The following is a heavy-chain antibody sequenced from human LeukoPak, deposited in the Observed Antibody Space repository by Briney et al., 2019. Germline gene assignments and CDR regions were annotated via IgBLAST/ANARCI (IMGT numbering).Heavy chain of an antibody. CDR3: ASRMRDEDHDAFDI. Sequence: SETLSLTCTVSGGSISSYYWSWIRQPPGKGLEWIGYIYYSGSTNYNPSLKSRVTISVDTSKNQFSLKLSSVTAADTAVYYCASRMRDEDHDAFDIWGQGTMVTFSS. CDR1: GGSISSYY. V-gene: IGHV4-59*08. CDR2: IYYSGST. D-gene: IGHD2-15*01. J-gene: IGHJ3*02.